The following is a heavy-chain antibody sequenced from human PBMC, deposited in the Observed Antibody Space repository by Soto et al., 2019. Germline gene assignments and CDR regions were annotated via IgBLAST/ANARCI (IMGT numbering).Heavy chain of an antibody. CDR2: IYYTGNT. J-gene: IGHJ4*02. Sequence: QVQLQESGPGLVKPSQTLSLTCTVSGASISSGAYYWSWLRQQPGKGLEWVGYIYYTGNTYYNPCLKSRISMSIHTSKNQVSLRLTSVTAAYTAVYYCAVGSGTHYNVATGLEFWGLGTLVTVSP. CDR3: AVGSGTHYNVATGLEF. V-gene: IGHV4-31*03. CDR1: GASISSGAYY. D-gene: IGHD3-10*01.